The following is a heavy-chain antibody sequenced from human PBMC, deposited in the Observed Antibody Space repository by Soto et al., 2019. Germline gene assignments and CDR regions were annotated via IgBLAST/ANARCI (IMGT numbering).Heavy chain of an antibody. D-gene: IGHD2-2*01. J-gene: IGHJ6*02. CDR3: ASLEVVPYYYYYGMDV. CDR2: INSDGSST. V-gene: IGHV3-74*01. Sequence: GGSLRLSCAASGFTFSSYWMHWVRQAPGKGLVWVSRINSDGSSTSYADSVKGRFTISRDNAKNTLYLQMNSLRAEDTAVYYCASLEVVPYYYYYGMDVWGQGTTVIVSS. CDR1: GFTFSSYW.